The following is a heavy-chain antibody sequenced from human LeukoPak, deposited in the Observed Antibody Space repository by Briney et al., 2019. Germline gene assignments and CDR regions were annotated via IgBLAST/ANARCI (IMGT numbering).Heavy chain of an antibody. J-gene: IGHJ3*02. CDR3: AKSINYYYDSSGYYRAFDI. CDR1: GFTFSSYA. V-gene: IGHV3-23*01. Sequence: GGSLRLSCAASGFTFSSYAMSWVRQAPGKGLEWVSAISGSGGSTYYADSVEGRFTISRDNSKNTLYLQMNSLRAEDTAVYYCAKSINYYYDSSGYYRAFDIWGQGTMVTVSS. D-gene: IGHD3-22*01. CDR2: ISGSGGST.